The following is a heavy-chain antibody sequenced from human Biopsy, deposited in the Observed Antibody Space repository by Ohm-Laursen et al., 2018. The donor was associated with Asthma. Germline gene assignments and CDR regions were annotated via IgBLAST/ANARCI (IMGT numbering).Heavy chain of an antibody. CDR3: VRDGTDDAFDI. CDR2: ISKDAGTQ. D-gene: IGHD1-1*01. CDR1: GFSFSNFA. V-gene: IGHV3-30*01. Sequence: SLRLSCSASGFSFSNFAIHWVRQAPGKGLEWVGVISKDAGTQDYADSVKGRFTMARDNSKNTLDLQMNNLREEDTAVYYCVRDGTDDAFDIWGQGTVVSVSS. J-gene: IGHJ3*02.